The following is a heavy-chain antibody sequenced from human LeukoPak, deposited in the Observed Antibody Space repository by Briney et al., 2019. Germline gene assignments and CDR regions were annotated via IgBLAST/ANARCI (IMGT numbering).Heavy chain of an antibody. V-gene: IGHV4-39*01. J-gene: IGHJ6*03. CDR3: ARLVSYDVLTENFYRYYMDV. CDR1: SGSISSNNYY. CDR2: IYYTGST. Sequence: SETLSLTCTVSSGSISSNNYYWGWIRQPPGKGLEWIGSIYYTGSTFYNPSLKSRVTMSLDALKNQFTLKVTSVTATDTAVYYCARLVSYDVLTENFYRYYMDVWGKGTTVTVSS. D-gene: IGHD3-9*01.